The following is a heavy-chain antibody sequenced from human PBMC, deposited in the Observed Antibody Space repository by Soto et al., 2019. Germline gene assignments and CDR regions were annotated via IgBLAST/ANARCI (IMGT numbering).Heavy chain of an antibody. CDR3: SKAGSYGFHAYYMDV. J-gene: IGHJ6*03. V-gene: IGHV3-23*01. D-gene: IGHD5-18*01. CDR2: ISGSGGST. Sequence: EVQLLESGGGLVQPGGSLRLSCAASGFTFSSYAMSWVRQAPGKGLEWVSAISGSGGSTYYADSVKGRFTISRDNSKNALYLQMNSLRAGDTAVYYCSKAGSYGFHAYYMDVWGKGTTVTVSS. CDR1: GFTFSSYA.